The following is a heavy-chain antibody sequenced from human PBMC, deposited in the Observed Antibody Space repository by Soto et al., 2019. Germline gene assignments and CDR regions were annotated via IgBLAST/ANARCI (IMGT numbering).Heavy chain of an antibody. CDR1: GFTFSAYG. D-gene: IGHD3-10*01. Sequence: QVQLVESGGGVVQSGRSLRLSCAGSGFTFSAYGLHWVRQAPGKGLEWVAVISSDGNDNDYADSVKGRFTISRDNYRDTVYLQMNNLRAEDSAVYFCAKDSYHGSGFYYIFDYWGQGTLVTVSS. V-gene: IGHV3-30*18. CDR2: ISSDGNDN. CDR3: AKDSYHGSGFYYIFDY. J-gene: IGHJ4*02.